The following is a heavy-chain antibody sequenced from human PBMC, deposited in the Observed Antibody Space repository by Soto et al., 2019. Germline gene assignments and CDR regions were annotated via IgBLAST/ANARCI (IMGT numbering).Heavy chain of an antibody. Sequence: QVQLVQSGAEVKKPGSSVKVSCKASGGTFSSYTISWVRQAPGQGLEWMGRIIPILGIANYAQKFQGRVTITADKSTSTAYMELSSLRSEDTAVYYCAREAYCSSTSCEKVAGMDVWGQGTTVTVSS. CDR3: AREAYCSSTSCEKVAGMDV. CDR1: GGTFSSYT. V-gene: IGHV1-69*08. CDR2: IIPILGIA. J-gene: IGHJ6*02. D-gene: IGHD2-2*01.